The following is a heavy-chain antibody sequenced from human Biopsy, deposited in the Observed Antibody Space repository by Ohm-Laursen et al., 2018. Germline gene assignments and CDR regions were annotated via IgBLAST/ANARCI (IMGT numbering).Heavy chain of an antibody. CDR2: ISASSSYI. J-gene: IGHJ5*01. D-gene: IGHD3-10*01. V-gene: IGHV3-21*06. Sequence: SLRLSCAATGVTLSGNGMNWVRQAPGTGLEWVSSISASSSYIHYADSVKGRFTVSRDNTKNSLYLQMNSLRAADTAIYYCATELLPPGVGGPWLDSWGQGTPVTVSS. CDR1: GVTLSGNG. CDR3: ATELLPPGVGGPWLDS.